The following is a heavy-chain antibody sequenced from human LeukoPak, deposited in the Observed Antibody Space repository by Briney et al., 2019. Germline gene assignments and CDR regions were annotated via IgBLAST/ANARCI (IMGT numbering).Heavy chain of an antibody. Sequence: GGSLRLSCAASGFTFSSFSMNWVRQAPGKGLGWISYITSSSSSTYYADSVKGRFTISRDNAKNSLYLQMNSLRAEDTAVYYCARVIGSYGDSAYWGQGTLVTVSS. CDR1: GFTFSSFS. J-gene: IGHJ4*02. CDR2: ITSSSSST. CDR3: ARVIGSYGDSAY. V-gene: IGHV3-48*04. D-gene: IGHD4-17*01.